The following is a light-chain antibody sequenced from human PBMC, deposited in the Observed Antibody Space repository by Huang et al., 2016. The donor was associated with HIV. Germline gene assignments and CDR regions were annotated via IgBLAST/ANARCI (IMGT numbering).Light chain of an antibody. J-gene: IGKJ5*01. V-gene: IGKV3-15*01. CDR3: QQYNNWPPVT. CDR1: ESVGRT. Sequence: ETVMTQSPATLSVSPGERVTLSCRASESVGRTLAWYQQKPGQVPRLLIYGASTRATGIPARFSDRGSGTEFTLTISSLQSEDFAVYYCQQYNNWPPVTFGQGTRLEIK. CDR2: GAS.